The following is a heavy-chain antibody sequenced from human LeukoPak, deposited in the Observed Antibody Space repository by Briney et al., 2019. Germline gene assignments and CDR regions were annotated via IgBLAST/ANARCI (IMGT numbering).Heavy chain of an antibody. J-gene: IGHJ4*02. CDR1: GYTFTSYG. CDR2: ISAYNGNT. V-gene: IGHV1-18*01. D-gene: IGHD3-3*01. Sequence: GASVKVSCKASGYTFTSYGISWVRQALGQGLGWRGWISAYNGNTNYAQKFQGRVTLTRDTSTSTAYMELRSLRSDDTAVYYCARGMITIFPFDYWGQGTLVTVSS. CDR3: ARGMITIFPFDY.